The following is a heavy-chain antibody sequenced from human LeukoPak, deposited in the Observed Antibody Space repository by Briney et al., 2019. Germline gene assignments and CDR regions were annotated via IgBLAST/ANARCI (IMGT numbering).Heavy chain of an antibody. D-gene: IGHD6-13*01. Sequence: KPSETLSLTSTVSGGSISSYYWSWIRQPAGKGLEWIGRIYTSGSTNYNPSLKSRVTMSVDTSKNQFSLKLSSVTAADTAVYYCARDSTSSSSWYDYYYGMDVWGQGTTVTVSS. CDR1: GGSISSYY. CDR3: ARDSTSSSSWYDYYYGMDV. V-gene: IGHV4-4*07. J-gene: IGHJ6*02. CDR2: IYTSGST.